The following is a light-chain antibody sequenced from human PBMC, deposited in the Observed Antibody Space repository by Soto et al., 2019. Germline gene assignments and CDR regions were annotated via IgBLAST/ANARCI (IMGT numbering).Light chain of an antibody. CDR1: QSVSIW. J-gene: IGKJ1*01. V-gene: IGKV1-5*03. CDR3: QQYNTYRT. CDR2: KAS. Sequence: DIQMTQSPSTLSASVGDRVTITCRTSQSVSIWLAWYQQKPGKAPKLLIYKASTLESGVPSRFSGSGSGTEFTLTISSLQPDDFATYYCQQYNTYRTFGQGTKVEIK.